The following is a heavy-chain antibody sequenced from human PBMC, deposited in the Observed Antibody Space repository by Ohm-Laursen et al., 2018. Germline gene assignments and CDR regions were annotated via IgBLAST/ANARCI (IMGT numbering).Heavy chain of an antibody. D-gene: IGHD3-16*01. CDR3: ARVAPYYKGGAYRAFDM. J-gene: IGHJ3*02. V-gene: IGHV3-13*01. Sequence: SLRLSCAASGFTFRSHDMHWVRQATGETLEWVSAIGTISDTFYADSVKGRFTISRENAKNSLYLQMNSLTVGDTAVYYCARVAPYYKGGAYRAFDMWGQGTVVTVSS. CDR1: GFTFRSHD. CDR2: IGTISDT.